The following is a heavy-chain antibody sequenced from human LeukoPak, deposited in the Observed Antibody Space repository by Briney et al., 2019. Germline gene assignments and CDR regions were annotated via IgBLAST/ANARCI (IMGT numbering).Heavy chain of an antibody. CDR3: ARVVDY. J-gene: IGHJ4*02. CDR1: GFTFSSCW. V-gene: IGHV3-7*03. Sequence: GGSLRLSCAASGFTFSSCWMSWVRQAPGKGLEWVANIKQDGSEKYYVDSVKGRFTISRDNAKNSLYLQMNSLRAEDTAVYYCARVVDYWGQGTLVTVSS. CDR2: IKQDGSEK.